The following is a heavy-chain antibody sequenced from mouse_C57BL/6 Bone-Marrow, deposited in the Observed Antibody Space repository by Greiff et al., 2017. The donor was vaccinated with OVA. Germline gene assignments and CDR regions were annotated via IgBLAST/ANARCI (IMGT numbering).Heavy chain of an antibody. CDR1: GFTFSDYG. Sequence: EVQLVESGGGLVKPGGSLKLSCAASGFTFSDYGMHWVRQAPEKGLEWVAYISSGGSTHYYAAPVQGRFTISRDNAKNTLFLQMTSLRSEDTAMYYCARFPYGSSFAWFAYWGQGTLVTVSA. CDR3: ARFPYGSSFAWFAY. J-gene: IGHJ3*01. V-gene: IGHV5-17*01. CDR2: ISSGGSTH. D-gene: IGHD1-1*01.